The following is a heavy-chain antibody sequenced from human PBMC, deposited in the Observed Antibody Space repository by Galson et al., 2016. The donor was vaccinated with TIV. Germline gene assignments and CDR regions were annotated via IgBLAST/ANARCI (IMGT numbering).Heavy chain of an antibody. CDR1: GGSISSYY. V-gene: IGHV4-59*01. CDR2: IYNSGIT. D-gene: IGHD2-21*02. Sequence: SETMSLTCTVSGGSISSYYWSWIRQPPGKGLEWIGYIYNSGITKYNPSLKSRVSISVDTSKNQFSLKVNSVTAADTAVYYCARESRLRRFKAFDIWGQGTMVTVSS. CDR3: ARESRLRRFKAFDI. J-gene: IGHJ3*02.